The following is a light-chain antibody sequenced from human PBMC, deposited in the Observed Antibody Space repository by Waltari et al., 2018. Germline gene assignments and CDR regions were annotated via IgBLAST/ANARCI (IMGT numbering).Light chain of an antibody. J-gene: IGLJ2*01. CDR1: SSDVGAYNY. CDR2: EVG. CDR3: SSYTSSSTLVV. V-gene: IGLV2-14*01. Sequence: QSALTQPASVSGSPGQSITISCTGTSSDVGAYNYVSWYQQHPGKAPKLMIYEVGNRPSGVSNRFSGSKSGNTASLTISGLQAEDEADYYRSSYTSSSTLVVFGGGTKLTVL.